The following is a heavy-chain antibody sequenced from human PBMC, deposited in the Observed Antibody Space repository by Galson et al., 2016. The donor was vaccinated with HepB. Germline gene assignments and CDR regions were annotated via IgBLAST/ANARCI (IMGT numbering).Heavy chain of an antibody. V-gene: IGHV3-53*01. D-gene: IGHD6-19*01. J-gene: IGHJ4*02. CDR3: ASLDTLSGLSHYFDY. Sequence: SLRLSCAASGLSVSSFYMGWVRQAPGKGLEWVSVIESGGSTVYADSVRGRFIISRDSSKNTIYLQMNSLRAEDTAVYYCASLDTLSGLSHYFDYWGQGILVTVSS. CDR1: GLSVSSFY. CDR2: IESGGST.